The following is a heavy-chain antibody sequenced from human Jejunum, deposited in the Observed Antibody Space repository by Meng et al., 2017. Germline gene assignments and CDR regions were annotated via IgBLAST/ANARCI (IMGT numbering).Heavy chain of an antibody. CDR2: VWHSGAT. CDR1: GDFSSSSDR. Sequence: HVALQESGPGLVQPSGTLSLICAVSGDFSSSSDRWTWVRQAPGRGLEWIGEVWHSGATYYNPSLESRLTISIDTSNNRFSLELSSATAADTAVYYCARGVLERYFDYWGQGALVTVSS. CDR3: ARGVLERYFDY. D-gene: IGHD3-10*01. J-gene: IGHJ4*02. V-gene: IGHV4-4*02.